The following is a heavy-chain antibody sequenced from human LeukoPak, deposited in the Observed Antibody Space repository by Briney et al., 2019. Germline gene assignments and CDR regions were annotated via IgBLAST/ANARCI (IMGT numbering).Heavy chain of an antibody. CDR3: ARSVGASTAFDY. V-gene: IGHV3-66*01. J-gene: IGHJ4*02. D-gene: IGHD1-26*01. CDR1: GSIVSSNY. CDR2: IYSGGNT. Sequence: GGSLRLSCVASGSIVSSNYMNWVRQAPGKGLEWVSIIYSGGNTYYADSVKGRFTISRDKSKNTVYLQMNSLRAEDTAVYYCARSVGASTAFDYWGQGTLDTVSS.